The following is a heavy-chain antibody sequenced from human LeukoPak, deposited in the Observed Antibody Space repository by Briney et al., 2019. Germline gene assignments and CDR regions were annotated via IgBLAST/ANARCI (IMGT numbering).Heavy chain of an antibody. V-gene: IGHV1-69*10. CDR1: GGTLSRYA. CDR3: ALAVAALDY. Sequence: GASVKVSCKASGGTLSRYAISWVRQAPGQGLEWMGGIIPILGTANYAQKFQGRVTMTEDTSTDTAYMELSSLRSEDTAVYYCALAVAALDYWGQGTLVTVSS. D-gene: IGHD6-19*01. J-gene: IGHJ4*02. CDR2: IIPILGTA.